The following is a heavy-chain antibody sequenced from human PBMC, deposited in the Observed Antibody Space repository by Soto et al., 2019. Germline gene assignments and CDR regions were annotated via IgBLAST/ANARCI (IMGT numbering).Heavy chain of an antibody. CDR1: GGSISGYY. Sequence: PSETLAIACIFSGGSISGYYWTWFRQPPGKGLEWIGYIYYSGSTNYNPSLTSRVTISVDTSKNQFSLRMSSVTAADTAVYYRARDRYSSGYSGQGTMVTVSS. V-gene: IGHV4-59*01. D-gene: IGHD5-18*01. J-gene: IGHJ4*02. CDR2: IYYSGST. CDR3: ARDRYSSGY.